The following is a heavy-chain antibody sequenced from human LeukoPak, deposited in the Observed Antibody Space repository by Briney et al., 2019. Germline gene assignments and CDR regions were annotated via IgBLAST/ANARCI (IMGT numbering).Heavy chain of an antibody. J-gene: IGHJ4*02. D-gene: IGHD4-17*01. Sequence: ASVKVSCKATGYAFTSYGISWVRQAPGQGLEWMGWISAYNGNTNYAQKLQGRVTVTTDTSTSTAYMELRSLRSDDTAVYYCARDPSGDYFDYWGQGTLVTVSS. CDR2: ISAYNGNT. CDR1: GYAFTSYG. V-gene: IGHV1-18*01. CDR3: ARDPSGDYFDY.